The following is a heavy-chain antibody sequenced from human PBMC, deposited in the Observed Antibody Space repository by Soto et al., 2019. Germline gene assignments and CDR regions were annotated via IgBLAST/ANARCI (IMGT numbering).Heavy chain of an antibody. CDR2: IDPSDSYT. V-gene: IGHV5-10-1*01. D-gene: IGHD3-22*01. CDR1: GYSFTSYW. J-gene: IGHJ6*02. CDR3: ARRSYYYDSSGRDNYYYGMDV. Sequence: PGESLKISCKGSGYSFTSYWISWVRQMPGKGLEWMGRIDPSDSYTNYSPSFQGHVTISADKSISTAYLQWSSLKASDTAMYYCARRSYYYDSSGRDNYYYGMDVWGQGTTVTVSS.